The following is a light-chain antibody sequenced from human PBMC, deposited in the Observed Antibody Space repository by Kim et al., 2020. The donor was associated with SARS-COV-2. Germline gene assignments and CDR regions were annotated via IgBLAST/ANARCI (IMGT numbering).Light chain of an antibody. CDR3: QQYNNWPLPCT. CDR2: GTS. CDR1: QCVGTN. Sequence: SPGGRATHSCRASQCVGTNLAWYQQKPGRAPRLLLYGTSIRATGIPARFSGSGSGTEFTLTISSLQSEDFAVYYCQQYNNWPLPCTFGQGTKLEI. J-gene: IGKJ2*02. V-gene: IGKV3-15*01.